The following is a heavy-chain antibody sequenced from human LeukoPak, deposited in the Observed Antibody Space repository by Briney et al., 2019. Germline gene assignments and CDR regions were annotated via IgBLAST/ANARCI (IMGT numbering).Heavy chain of an antibody. CDR1: GGTFSSYA. Sequence: ASVKVSCKASGGTFSSYAISWVRQAPGQGLEWMGGIIPIFGTANYAQKFQGRVTITADESTSTAYMELSSLRSEDTAVYYCARESPLGYCSSTSCYGWFDPWGQGTLVTVSP. V-gene: IGHV1-69*13. J-gene: IGHJ5*02. D-gene: IGHD2-2*01. CDR2: IIPIFGTA. CDR3: ARESPLGYCSSTSCYGWFDP.